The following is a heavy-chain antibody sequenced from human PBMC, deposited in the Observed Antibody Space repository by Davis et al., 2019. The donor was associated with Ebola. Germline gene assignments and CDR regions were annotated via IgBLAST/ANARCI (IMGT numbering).Heavy chain of an antibody. J-gene: IGHJ6*04. D-gene: IGHD2-15*01. V-gene: IGHV3-30-3*01. CDR1: GFTFSSYA. CDR3: ARGECSGGSCYWSRGIYYYYGMDV. CDR2: ISYDGSNK. Sequence: PGGSLRLSCAASGFTFSSYAMHWVRQAPGKGLEWVAVISYDGSNKYYADSVKGRFTISRDNSKNTLYLQMNSLRAEDTAVYYCARGECSGGSCYWSRGIYYYYGMDVWGKGTTVTVSS.